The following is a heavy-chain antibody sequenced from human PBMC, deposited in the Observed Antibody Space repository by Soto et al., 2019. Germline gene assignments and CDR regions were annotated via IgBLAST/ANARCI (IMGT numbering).Heavy chain of an antibody. V-gene: IGHV3-30*03. CDR2: ISYDGSNK. Sequence: QVQLVESGGGVVQPGRSLRLSCAASGFTFSSYGMHWVRQAPGKGLEWVAVISYDGSNKYYADSVKGRFTISRDNSKNTLYLQMNSLRAEDTAVYYCATSGMVATLDYWGQGTLVTVSS. CDR3: ATSGMVATLDY. CDR1: GFTFSSYG. D-gene: IGHD5-12*01. J-gene: IGHJ4*02.